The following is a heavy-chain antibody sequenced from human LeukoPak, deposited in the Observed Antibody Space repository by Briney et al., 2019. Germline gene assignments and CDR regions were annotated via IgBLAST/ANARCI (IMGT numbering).Heavy chain of an antibody. CDR3: AELGITMIGGV. CDR2: VNWNGGST. V-gene: IGHV3-20*04. D-gene: IGHD3-10*02. CDR1: GFTFYDYG. J-gene: IGHJ6*04. Sequence: GGSLRLSCAASGFTFYDYGMCTGREAPEEGVGRGSGVNWNGGSTGYADAVKGRFTISRDNDKNSLYLQMNSLRAEDTAVYYCAELGITMIGGVWGKGTTVTISS.